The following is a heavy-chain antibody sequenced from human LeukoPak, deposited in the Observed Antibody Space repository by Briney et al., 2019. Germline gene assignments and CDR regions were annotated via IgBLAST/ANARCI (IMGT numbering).Heavy chain of an antibody. V-gene: IGHV3-23*01. Sequence: PGGSLRLPCAASGFTFSNDGMNWVRQAAGKGLEWVSGISPSGDITYYIDSVKGRFTISRDNSKNTFYLQMNSQRAEDTAVYYCARDSGWLRFHYWGQGTLVTVSS. CDR3: ARDSGWLRFHY. D-gene: IGHD5-12*01. CDR2: ISPSGDIT. J-gene: IGHJ4*02. CDR1: GFTFSNDG.